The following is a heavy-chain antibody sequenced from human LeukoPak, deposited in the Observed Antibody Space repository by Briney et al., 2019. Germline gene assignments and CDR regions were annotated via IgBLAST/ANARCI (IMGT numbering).Heavy chain of an antibody. V-gene: IGHV3-53*01. CDR1: GFTVSSNY. J-gene: IGHJ4*02. CDR3: ARWVGGYYDSSGYYRGPFDY. D-gene: IGHD3-22*01. CDR2: IYSGGST. Sequence: GGSLRLSCAASGFTVSSNYMSWVRQAPGKGLEWVSVIYSGGSTYYADSVKGRFTISRDNSKNTLYLQMNSLRAEDTAVYYCARWVGGYYDSSGYYRGPFDYWGQGTLVTVSS.